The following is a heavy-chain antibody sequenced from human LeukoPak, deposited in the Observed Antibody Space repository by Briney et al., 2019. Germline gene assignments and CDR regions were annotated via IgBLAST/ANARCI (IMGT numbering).Heavy chain of an antibody. CDR3: ATGRTWWDLLNY. J-gene: IGHJ4*02. CDR2: LILRLVK. V-gene: IGHV1-24*01. CDR1: GHTLTELS. D-gene: IGHD1-26*01. Sequence: ASVKVSCKVSGHTLTELSLHWCDRLLEKGLSGWGVLILRLVKWFQGRVTMTEDTSTDIAYMEMSSLRSEDTAVYYCATGRTWWDLLNYWGQGTLVTVSS.